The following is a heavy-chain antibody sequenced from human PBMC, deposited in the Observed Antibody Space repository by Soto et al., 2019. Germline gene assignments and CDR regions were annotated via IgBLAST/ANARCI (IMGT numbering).Heavy chain of an antibody. V-gene: IGHV4-39*01. Sequence: SETLSLTCTVSGGSISSSSYYWGWIRQPPGKGLEWIGSIYYSGSTYYNPSLKSRVTISVDTSKNQFSLKLSSVTAADTAVYYCARHWQDIVVVPAVDYWGQGTLVTVSS. CDR3: ARHWQDIVVVPAVDY. CDR2: IYYSGST. CDR1: GGSISSSSYY. D-gene: IGHD2-2*01. J-gene: IGHJ4*02.